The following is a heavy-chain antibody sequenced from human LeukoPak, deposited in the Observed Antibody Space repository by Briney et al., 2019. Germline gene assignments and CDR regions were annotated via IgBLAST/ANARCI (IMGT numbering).Heavy chain of an antibody. J-gene: IGHJ4*02. CDR1: GFTFNGYS. V-gene: IGHV3-21*01. D-gene: IGHD5-12*01. CDR2: ISTSSSYI. CDR3: ARALIVATGGIDY. Sequence: GGSLRLSCTASGFTFNGYSMNWVRQAPGKGLEWVSSISTSSSYIYYADSVKGRFTVSRDNSKNTVYLQMNSLRPEDTALYYCARALIVATGGIDYWGQGTLVTVSS.